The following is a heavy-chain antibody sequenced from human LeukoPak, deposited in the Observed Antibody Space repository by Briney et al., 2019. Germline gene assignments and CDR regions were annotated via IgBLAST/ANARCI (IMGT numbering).Heavy chain of an antibody. CDR3: ARDDADSAYADGDY. V-gene: IGHV1-69*04. Sequence: ASVKVSCKASGGIFSSYTISWVRQAPGQGLEWMGRIIPLLGIASYAQKFQGRVTIIADKSTSTAYMELSSLRSEDTAVYYCARDDADSAYADGDYWGQGTLVTVSS. CDR1: GGIFSSYT. D-gene: IGHD5-12*01. CDR2: IIPLLGIA. J-gene: IGHJ4*02.